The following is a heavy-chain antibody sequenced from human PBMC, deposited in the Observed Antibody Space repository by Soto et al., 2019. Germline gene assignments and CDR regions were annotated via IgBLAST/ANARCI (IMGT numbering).Heavy chain of an antibody. CDR1: GYTLTELS. CDR3: ATPSPYYDFWRLDY. V-gene: IGHV1-24*01. D-gene: IGHD3-3*01. CDR2: FDPEDGET. J-gene: IGHJ4*02. Sequence: QVQLVQSGAEVKKPGASVKVSCKVSGYTLTELSMHWGRQDPGKGLEWMGGFDPEDGETIYAQKFQGRVTMTEDTSTDTAYMELSSLRSEDTAVYYCATPSPYYDFWRLDYWGQGTLVTVSS.